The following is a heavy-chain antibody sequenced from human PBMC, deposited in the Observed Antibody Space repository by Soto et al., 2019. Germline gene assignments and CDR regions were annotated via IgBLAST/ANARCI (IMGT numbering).Heavy chain of an antibody. D-gene: IGHD2-15*01. Sequence: SETLSLTCAVYGGSFIGYYCICSRHPPFKGLEWIGEINHSGSTNYNPSLESRVTISVDTSKNQFSLKLSSVTAADTAVYYCARGRPTFVVVVAYYYYYGMDVWGQGTTVTVSS. J-gene: IGHJ6*02. CDR3: ARGRPTFVVVVAYYYYYGMDV. CDR2: INHSGST. V-gene: IGHV4-34*01. CDR1: GGSFIGYY.